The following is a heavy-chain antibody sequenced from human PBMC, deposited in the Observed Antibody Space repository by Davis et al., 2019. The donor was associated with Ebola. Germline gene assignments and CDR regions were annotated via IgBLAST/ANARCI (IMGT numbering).Heavy chain of an antibody. CDR2: MNPNSGNT. J-gene: IGHJ4*02. V-gene: IGHV1-8*01. CDR3: AIKTRQQDY. Sequence: AASVKVSCKASGYTFTSYDVNWVRQAPGQGLEWMGWMNPNSGNTGYAQKFQGRVTMTRDTSISTAYMELSSLGSEDAAVYYCAIKTRQQDYWGQGTLVTVSS. CDR1: GYTFTSYD. D-gene: IGHD6-13*01.